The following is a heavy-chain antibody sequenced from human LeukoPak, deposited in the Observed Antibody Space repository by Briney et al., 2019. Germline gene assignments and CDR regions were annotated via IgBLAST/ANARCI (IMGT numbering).Heavy chain of an antibody. CDR2: ISSSGGTV. CDR3: ARSRSGSYFDL. D-gene: IGHD3-22*01. CDR1: GFTFGGYS. V-gene: IGHV3-48*02. J-gene: IGHJ4*02. Sequence: GGSLRLSCAASGFTFGGYSMDWVRQAPGKGLEWISYISSSGGTVYYADSARGRFIISRDNAKNSLYLQMNSLRDEDTAVYYCARSRSGSYFDLWGQGTLVIVSS.